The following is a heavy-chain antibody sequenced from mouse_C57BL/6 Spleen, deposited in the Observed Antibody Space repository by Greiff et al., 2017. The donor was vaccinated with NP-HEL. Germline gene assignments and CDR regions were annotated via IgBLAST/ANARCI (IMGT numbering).Heavy chain of an antibody. CDR3: ARRFATTVVAEGYFDV. J-gene: IGHJ1*03. CDR1: GFNIKNTY. D-gene: IGHD1-1*01. Sequence: EVKLVESVAELVRPGASVKLSCTASGFNIKNTYMHWVKQRPEQGLEWIGRIDPANGNTKYAPKFQGKATITADTSSNTAYLQLSSLTSEDTAIYYCARRFATTVVAEGYFDVWGTGTTVTVSS. V-gene: IGHV14-3*01. CDR2: IDPANGNT.